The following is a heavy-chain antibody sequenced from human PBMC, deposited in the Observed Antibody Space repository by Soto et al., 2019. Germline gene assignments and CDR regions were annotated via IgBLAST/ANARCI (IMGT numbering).Heavy chain of an antibody. Sequence: GESLKISCKGSGYSFTSYWIGWVRQMPGKGLEWMGIIYPGDSDTRYSPSFQGQVTISADKSISTAYLQWSSLKASDTAMYYCARRITMVRGAYYYYGMDVWGQGTTVTVS. V-gene: IGHV5-51*01. CDR1: GYSFTSYW. D-gene: IGHD3-10*01. CDR2: IYPGDSDT. J-gene: IGHJ6*02. CDR3: ARRITMVRGAYYYYGMDV.